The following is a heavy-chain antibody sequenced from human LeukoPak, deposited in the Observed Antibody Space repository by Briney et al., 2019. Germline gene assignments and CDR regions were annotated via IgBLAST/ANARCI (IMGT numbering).Heavy chain of an antibody. V-gene: IGHV1-18*01. J-gene: IGHJ4*02. CDR3: ARTAPSGSYYVY. Sequence: AAVKVSCMPSGYTFTSYGVSWVRQAPGQGLEWLGWINLYNLDTNYEQKFQGRVTLTTDTSTSTAYMELRSLRSDDTAVYFCARTAPSGSYYVYWGQGTWSPSPQ. CDR1: GYTFTSYG. D-gene: IGHD1-26*01. CDR2: INLYNLDT.